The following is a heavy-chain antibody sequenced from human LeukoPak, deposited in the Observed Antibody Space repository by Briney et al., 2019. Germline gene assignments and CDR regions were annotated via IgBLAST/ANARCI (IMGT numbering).Heavy chain of an antibody. CDR1: GFTFSSYR. J-gene: IGHJ6*04. D-gene: IGHD3-16*01. CDR3: ADAWGV. V-gene: IGHV3-7*01. CDR2: IKQDGSEK. Sequence: PGGPLRLCCAASGFTFSSYRMSWLHQAPGKGLEWVANIKQDGSEKYSVDSVRGRITISRDNAKNSQHLQMNIMGAEDTAVYYCADAWGVWGKGTTVTVPS.